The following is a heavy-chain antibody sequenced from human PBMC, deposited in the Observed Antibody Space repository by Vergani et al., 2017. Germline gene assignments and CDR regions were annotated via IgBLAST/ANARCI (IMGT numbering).Heavy chain of an antibody. CDR2: ISGSGGST. D-gene: IGHD3-16*01. J-gene: IGHJ5*01. Sequence: EVQLLESGGGLVQPGGSLRLSCAASGFTFSAYAMNWVRQAPGKGLEWVSVISGSGGSTYYADSVKGRFTISRDNSKNTLLLQMNSVRADDTAVYFCAKVLDYDYVCGTYSDSLGQGTLVTVSS. CDR3: AKVLDYDYVCGTYSDS. CDR1: GFTFSAYA. V-gene: IGHV3-23*01.